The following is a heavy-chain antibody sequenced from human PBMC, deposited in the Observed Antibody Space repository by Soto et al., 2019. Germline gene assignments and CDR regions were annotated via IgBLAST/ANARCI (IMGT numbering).Heavy chain of an antibody. CDR3: TRRDVGKGSWDD. V-gene: IGHV3-72*01. J-gene: IGHJ4*02. CDR2: SRSRANSYTT. Sequence: EVQLVESGGGLVQPGGSLRLSCAVSGFSFSDHCFDWVRQAPGKGLEWVSRSRSRANSYTTEYAASVKGRFTISRDDSKNSLYLQMNSLKTEDAAVYYCTRRDVGKGSWDDLGQGTLVTVSS. CDR1: GFSFSDHC.